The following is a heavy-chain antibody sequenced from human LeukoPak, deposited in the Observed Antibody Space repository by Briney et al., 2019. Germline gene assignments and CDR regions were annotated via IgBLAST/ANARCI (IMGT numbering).Heavy chain of an antibody. CDR1: GFTFSHHG. CDR3: ASNYGDYVEAISFDI. CDR2: IRNDGSNH. Sequence: GGSLRLSCAASGFTFSHHGMHWVRQAPGKGLEWVAFIRNDGSNHYYADSVKGRFTISRDNSKNSLYLQMNSLRAEDTAVYYCASNYGDYVEAISFDIWGQGTMVTVSS. J-gene: IGHJ3*02. D-gene: IGHD4-17*01. V-gene: IGHV3-30*02.